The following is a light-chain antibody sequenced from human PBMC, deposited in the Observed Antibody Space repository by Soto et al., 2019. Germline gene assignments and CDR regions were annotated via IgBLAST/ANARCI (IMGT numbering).Light chain of an antibody. J-gene: IGLJ2*01. CDR3: TSYTNSKAYIL. V-gene: IGLV2-14*01. CDR1: SSDVGSYNY. CDR2: EVN. Sequence: QSALTQPASVSGSPGQSITISCTGSSSDVGSYNYVSWYQQHPGKAPRLIIYEVNHRPSGVSNRFSGSKSGNTASLTITGLQAEDEADYFCTSYTNSKAYILFGGGTQLTVL.